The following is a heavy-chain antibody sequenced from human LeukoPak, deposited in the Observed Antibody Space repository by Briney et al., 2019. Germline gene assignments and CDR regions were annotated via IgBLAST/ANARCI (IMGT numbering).Heavy chain of an antibody. CDR1: GGSISISTYY. CDR2: IYYSGST. CDR3: ARTGYSSGWYDGAFDY. Sequence: SETLSLTCTVSGGSISISTYYWGWIRQPPGKGLEWIGTIYYSGSTYYNPSLKSRVTISIDTSKNQFSLKLNSVTAADTAVYYCARTGYSSGWYDGAFDYWGQGTLVTVSS. V-gene: IGHV4-39*07. D-gene: IGHD6-19*01. J-gene: IGHJ4*02.